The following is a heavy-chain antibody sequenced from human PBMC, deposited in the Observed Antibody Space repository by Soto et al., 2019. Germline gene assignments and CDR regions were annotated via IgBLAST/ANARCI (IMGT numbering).Heavy chain of an antibody. J-gene: IGHJ6*04. CDR2: VWYDGSNE. CDR1: GFAFNSYV. Sequence: WGSLRLSCRTSGFAFNSYVMHWVRQDPGKGLEWVAVVWYDGSNEKYADSVKGRFIISRGSSENTLYLQMNTLRVDDTADYYCARGYSYKGGLYGMDVWGNGNTVTVSP. CDR3: ARGYSYKGGLYGMDV. D-gene: IGHD5-18*01. V-gene: IGHV3-33*01.